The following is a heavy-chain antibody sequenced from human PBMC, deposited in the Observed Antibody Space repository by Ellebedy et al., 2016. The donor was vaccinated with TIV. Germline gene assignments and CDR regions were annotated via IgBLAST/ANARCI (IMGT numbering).Heavy chain of an antibody. CDR3: ARHDREWYVPPPDY. CDR2: IYPGDSET. Sequence: GESLKISCGGSGDTFTSYWIAWVRQMPGKGLEWMGIIYPGDSETRYSPSFQGQVTISADKSISTAYLQWSSLKASDTAMYYCARHDREWYVPPPDYWGQGTLVTVSS. V-gene: IGHV5-51*01. D-gene: IGHD3-10*02. J-gene: IGHJ4*02. CDR1: GDTFTSYW.